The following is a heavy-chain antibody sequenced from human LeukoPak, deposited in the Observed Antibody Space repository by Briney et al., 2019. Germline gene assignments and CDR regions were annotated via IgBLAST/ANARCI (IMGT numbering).Heavy chain of an antibody. D-gene: IGHD2-15*01. Sequence: PSETLSLTCAVYGGPFSGYYWSWIRQPPGKGLEWIGEINHSGSTNYNPSLKSRVTISVDTSKNQFSLKLSSVTAADTAVYYCASSYHPLFFLLNWGQGTLVTVSS. V-gene: IGHV4-34*01. J-gene: IGHJ4*02. CDR3: ASSYHPLFFLLN. CDR1: GGPFSGYY. CDR2: INHSGST.